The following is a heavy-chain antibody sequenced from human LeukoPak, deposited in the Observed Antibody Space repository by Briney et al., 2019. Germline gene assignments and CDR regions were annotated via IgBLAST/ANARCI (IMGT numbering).Heavy chain of an antibody. Sequence: GGSLRLSCAASGFTFSSYAMSWVRQAPGKGLEWVSAISGSGGSTYYADSMKGRFTISRDNSKNTLFLQVNSLRAEDTATYYCARPNYYGSGSYAYFDYWGQGSLVTVSS. D-gene: IGHD3-10*01. J-gene: IGHJ4*02. CDR3: ARPNYYGSGSYAYFDY. V-gene: IGHV3-23*01. CDR1: GFTFSSYA. CDR2: ISGSGGST.